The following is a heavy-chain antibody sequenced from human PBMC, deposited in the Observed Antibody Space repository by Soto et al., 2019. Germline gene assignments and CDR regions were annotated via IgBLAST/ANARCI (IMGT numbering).Heavy chain of an antibody. CDR3: AKSGEPGVVAATSFDY. D-gene: IGHD2-15*01. V-gene: IGHV3-9*01. Sequence: EVQLVESGGRLVQPGKSLRLSCAASGFTFDDYAMHWVRQVPGKGLEWVSGISANGGSIRYGDSVKGRFPISRDNAKNSLFLQMNSLSAEATALYYCAKSGEPGVVAATSFDYWGQGTLVTVSS. CDR2: ISANGGSI. CDR1: GFTFDDYA. J-gene: IGHJ4*02.